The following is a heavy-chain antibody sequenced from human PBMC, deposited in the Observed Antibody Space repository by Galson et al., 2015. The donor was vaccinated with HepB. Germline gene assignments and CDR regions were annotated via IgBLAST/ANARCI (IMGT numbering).Heavy chain of an antibody. CDR2: ISYDGSIK. V-gene: IGHV3-30*04. D-gene: IGHD4-23*01. CDR3: ARDHRRGSDYGGDSDY. Sequence: SLRLSCAASGFTFNLYSMHWVRQAPGKGLEWVALISYDGSIKYYSDFVKGRFTISRDNSNNTLYLQMYSLRAEDTAIYYCARDHRRGSDYGGDSDYWGQGTLVTVSS. J-gene: IGHJ4*02. CDR1: GFTFNLYS.